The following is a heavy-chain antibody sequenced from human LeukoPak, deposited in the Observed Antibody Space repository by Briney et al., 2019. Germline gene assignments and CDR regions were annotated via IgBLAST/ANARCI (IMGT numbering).Heavy chain of an antibody. Sequence: PGGSLRLSCAASGFTFSSYAMSWVRQAPGKGLEWVSAISGSGGSTYYADSVKGRFTISRDNSKNTLYLQMNSLRAEDTAVYYCAKWGGYSSSWYSNYWGQGTLVTVSS. D-gene: IGHD6-13*01. CDR3: AKWGGYSSSWYSNY. CDR2: ISGSGGST. CDR1: GFTFSSYA. V-gene: IGHV3-23*01. J-gene: IGHJ4*02.